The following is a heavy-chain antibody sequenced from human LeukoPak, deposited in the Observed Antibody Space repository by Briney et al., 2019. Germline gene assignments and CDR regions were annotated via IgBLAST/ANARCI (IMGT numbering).Heavy chain of an antibody. Sequence: GGSLRLSCAASGFTFSSSAMSWVRQAPGKGLEWVPTISGGGVSTYYADSVKGQFTISRDTSKNTLYLHMNSLRAEDTAVYYCAKRSPYYFNYWGQGTLVTVSS. CDR1: GFTFSSSA. V-gene: IGHV3-23*01. J-gene: IGHJ4*02. CDR2: ISGGGVST. CDR3: AKRSPYYFNY. D-gene: IGHD3-10*01.